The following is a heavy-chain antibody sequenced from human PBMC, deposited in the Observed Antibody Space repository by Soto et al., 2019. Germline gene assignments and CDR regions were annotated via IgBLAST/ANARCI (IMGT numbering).Heavy chain of an antibody. CDR2: IIPIFGTA. J-gene: IGHJ6*02. CDR1: GGTFSSYA. V-gene: IGHV1-69*05. D-gene: IGHD4-17*01. CDR3: ARWAVTMGDYYYGMDV. Sequence: QVQLVQSGAEVKKPGSSVKVSCKASGGTFSSYAISWVRQAPGQGLEWMGGIIPIFGTANYAQKFQGRVTITXXEXTXXAYMELSSLRSEDTAVYYCARWAVTMGDYYYGMDVWGQGTTVTVSS.